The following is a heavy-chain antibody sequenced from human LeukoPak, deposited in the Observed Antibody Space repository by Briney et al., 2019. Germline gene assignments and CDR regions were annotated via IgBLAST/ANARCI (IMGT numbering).Heavy chain of an antibody. CDR1: GFTFSSCG. CDR2: IGPTGTDR. J-gene: IGHJ4*02. Sequence: GGSLRLSCAASGFTFSSCGFNWVRQAPGKGLEWVSSIGPTGTDRYYADSVRGRFTISRDNAKNSMYLQMDSLRDEDTAVYYCATETIGRHYDYWGQGTLLTVSP. CDR3: ATETIGRHYDY. V-gene: IGHV3-21*01. D-gene: IGHD1-14*01.